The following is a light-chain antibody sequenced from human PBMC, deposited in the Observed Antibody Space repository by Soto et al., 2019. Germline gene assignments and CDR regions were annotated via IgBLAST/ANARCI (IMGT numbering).Light chain of an antibody. CDR1: QGISSY. CDR3: QLLNSYPLT. J-gene: IGKJ4*01. CDR2: AAS. Sequence: DIQLTQSPSFLSASVGDRVTITCRASQGISSYLAWYQQKPGKAPKLLIYAASTLQSGVPSRFSGSGSGSEFTLTISSLQPEDFATYVCQLLNSYPLTFGVGTKVEIK. V-gene: IGKV1-9*01.